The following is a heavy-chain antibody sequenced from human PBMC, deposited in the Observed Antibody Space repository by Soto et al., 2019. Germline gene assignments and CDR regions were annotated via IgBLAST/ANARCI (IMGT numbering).Heavy chain of an antibody. CDR1: GGTFSSYA. D-gene: IGHD1-7*01. J-gene: IGHJ6*02. V-gene: IGHV1-69*01. CDR2: IIPIFGTA. CDR3: ARIVEGLELKVCYYGMDV. Sequence: QVQLVQSGAEVKKPGSSVKVSCKASGGTFSSYAISWVRQAPGQGLEWMGGIIPIFGTANYAQKFQGRVTITADESTSTAYMEMSSLRSEDTAVYYCARIVEGLELKVCYYGMDVWGQGTTVTVSS.